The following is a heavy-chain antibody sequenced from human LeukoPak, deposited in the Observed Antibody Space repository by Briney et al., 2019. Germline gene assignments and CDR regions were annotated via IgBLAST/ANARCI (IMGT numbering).Heavy chain of an antibody. CDR2: ISSSSSTI. CDR3: ARNLLPPAIRTPTDAFDI. Sequence: PGGSLRLSCAASGFTFSSYSMNWVRQAPGKGLEWVSYISSSSSTIYYADSVKGRFTISRDNAKNSPYLQMNSLRAEDTAVYYCARNLLPPAIRTPTDAFDIWGQGTMVTVSS. D-gene: IGHD2-2*01. J-gene: IGHJ3*02. V-gene: IGHV3-48*04. CDR1: GFTFSSYS.